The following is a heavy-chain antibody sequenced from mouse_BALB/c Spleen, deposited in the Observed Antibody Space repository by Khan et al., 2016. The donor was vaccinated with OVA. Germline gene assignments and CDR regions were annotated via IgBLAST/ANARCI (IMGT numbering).Heavy chain of an antibody. CDR2: IDPENGKT. V-gene: IGHV14-1*02. Sequence: EVQLVESGAELVRPGALVKLSCKASGFNIRDYYMHWMKQRPEQGLEWIGWIDPENGKTIYDPKFQGKASITADTSSNKAYLQLTSLTSEDTAVYYCARSGYFAWFAYWGQGTLVTVSA. J-gene: IGHJ3*01. CDR3: ARSGYFAWFAY. CDR1: GFNIRDYY.